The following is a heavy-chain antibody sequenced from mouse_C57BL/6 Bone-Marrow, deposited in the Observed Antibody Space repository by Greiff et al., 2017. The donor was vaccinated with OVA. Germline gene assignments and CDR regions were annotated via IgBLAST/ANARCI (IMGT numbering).Heavy chain of an antibody. CDR3: TRSHYYGSSYVWYFDV. CDR1: GYTFTSYW. J-gene: IGHJ1*03. CDR2: IYPGNSDT. V-gene: IGHV1-5*01. Sequence: VQLQQSGTVLARPGASVKMSCKTSGYTFTSYWMHWVKQRPGQGLEWIGAIYPGNSDTSYNQKFKGKAKLTAGTSASTAYMELSSLTNEDSAVYYCTRSHYYGSSYVWYFDVWGTGTTVTVSS. D-gene: IGHD1-1*01.